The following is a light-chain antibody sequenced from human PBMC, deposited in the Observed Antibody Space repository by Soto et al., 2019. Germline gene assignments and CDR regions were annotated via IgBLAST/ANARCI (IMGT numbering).Light chain of an antibody. CDR2: DAS. V-gene: IGKV3-11*01. CDR1: QSVSSY. J-gene: IGKJ1*01. CDR3: QQRSNWPPTWT. Sequence: EIEMTQSPATLCVSPGERATLSCRASQSVSSYLAWYQQKPGQAPRLLIYDASNRATGIPARFSGSGSGTDFTLTISSLEPEDFAVYYCQQRSNWPPTWTFGQGTKVDIK.